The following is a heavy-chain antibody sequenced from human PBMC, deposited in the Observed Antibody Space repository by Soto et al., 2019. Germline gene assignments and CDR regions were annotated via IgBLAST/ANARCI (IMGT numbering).Heavy chain of an antibody. D-gene: IGHD2-2*01. CDR3: ARHVYGYCSSTSCEGMDV. J-gene: IGHJ6*02. Sequence: SETLSLTCTVSGGSISSSSYYWGWIRQPPEKGLEWIGSIYYSGSTYYNPSLKSRVTISVDTSKNQFSLKLSSVTAADTAVYYCARHVYGYCSSTSCEGMDVWGQGTTVTVSS. V-gene: IGHV4-39*01. CDR2: IYYSGST. CDR1: GGSISSSSYY.